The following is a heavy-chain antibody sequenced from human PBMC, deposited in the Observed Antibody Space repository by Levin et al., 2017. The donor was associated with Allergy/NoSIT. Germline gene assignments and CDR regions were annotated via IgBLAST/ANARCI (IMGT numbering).Heavy chain of an antibody. CDR3: ARSYSSSHDAFDI. Sequence: GGSLRLSCAASGFTFSSYAMHWVRQAPGKGLEWVAVISYDGSNKYYADSVKGRFTISRDNSKNTLYLQMNSLRAEDTAVYYCARSYSSSHDAFDIWGQGTMVTVSS. D-gene: IGHD6-13*01. V-gene: IGHV3-30-3*01. J-gene: IGHJ3*02. CDR2: ISYDGSNK. CDR1: GFTFSSYA.